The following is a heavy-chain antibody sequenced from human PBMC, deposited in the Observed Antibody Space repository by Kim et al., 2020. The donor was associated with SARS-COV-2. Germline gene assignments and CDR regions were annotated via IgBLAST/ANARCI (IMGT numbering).Heavy chain of an antibody. J-gene: IGHJ4*02. CDR2: ISYDGSNK. V-gene: IGHV3-30*18. Sequence: GGSLRLSCAASGFTFSSYGMHWVRQAPGKGLEWVAVISYDGSNKYYADSVKGRFTISRDNSKNTLYLQMNSLRAEDTAVYYCAKSKLAVAGIGPHDYWGQGTLVTVSS. D-gene: IGHD6-19*01. CDR1: GFTFSSYG. CDR3: AKSKLAVAGIGPHDY.